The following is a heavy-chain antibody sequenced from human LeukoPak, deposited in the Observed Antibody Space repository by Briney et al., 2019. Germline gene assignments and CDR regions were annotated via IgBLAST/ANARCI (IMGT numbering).Heavy chain of an antibody. CDR1: GFTFDDYA. CDR2: ISWNSGSI. Sequence: GGSLRLSCAASGFTFDDYAMHWVRQAPGKGLEWVSGISWNSGSIGYADSVKGRFTISRDNAKNSLYLQMNSLRAEDTALYYCAKDVYEDYGMDVWGQGTTVTVSS. CDR3: AKDVYEDYGMDV. D-gene: IGHD5/OR15-5a*01. V-gene: IGHV3-9*01. J-gene: IGHJ6*02.